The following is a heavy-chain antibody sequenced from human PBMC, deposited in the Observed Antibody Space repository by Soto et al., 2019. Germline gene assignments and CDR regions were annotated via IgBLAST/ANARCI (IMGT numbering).Heavy chain of an antibody. CDR2: SYYSGGT. D-gene: IGHD6-13*01. CDR1: GGSISSSSFH. V-gene: IGHV4-39*01. CDR3: ARRERAAGTDWWFHP. J-gene: IGHJ5*02. Sequence: QLQLQESGPGLVKPSETLSLTCTVSGGSISSSSFHWGWIRQPPGKGLEWIGSSYYSGGTYYSPSLKSRVTISVDTSKTQFSLKLSSVTAADTAVYYCARRERAAGTDWWFHPWGQGTLVTVSS.